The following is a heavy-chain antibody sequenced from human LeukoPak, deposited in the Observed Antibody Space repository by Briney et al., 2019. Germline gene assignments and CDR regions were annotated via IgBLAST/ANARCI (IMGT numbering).Heavy chain of an antibody. V-gene: IGHV4-30-4*01. J-gene: IGHJ4*02. D-gene: IGHD6-13*01. Sequence: SETLALTCTVSGRSTSIGDYYWGWLRQPPGRGLEWIGQIFCSGTTYYNPSRKGRVTIPADTCKNQLSMKLSSVTAADTAVYYCARVLAAAGTKKSIDYWGQGTLVTVSS. CDR2: IFCSGTT. CDR3: ARVLAAAGTKKSIDY. CDR1: GRSTSIGDYY.